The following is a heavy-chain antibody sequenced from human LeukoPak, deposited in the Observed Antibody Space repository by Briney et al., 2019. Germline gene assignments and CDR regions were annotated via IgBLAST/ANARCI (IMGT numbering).Heavy chain of an antibody. CDR1: GFTFSSYA. CDR3: AREYQLLYNY. CDR2: ITYDGRNK. D-gene: IGHD2-2*01. J-gene: IGHJ4*02. V-gene: IGHV3-30*04. Sequence: GGSLRLSCAASGFTFSSYAMHWVRQAPGKGLEWVAVITYDGRNKYYADSVKGRFTISRDNSKNTLYLQMNSLRTEDTAVYYCAREYQLLYNYWGQGTLVTVSS.